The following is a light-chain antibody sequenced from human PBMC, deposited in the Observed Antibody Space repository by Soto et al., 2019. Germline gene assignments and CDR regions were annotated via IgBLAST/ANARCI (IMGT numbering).Light chain of an antibody. Sequence: QSALTQPASVSGSPGQSITISCTGASSAFGSYNLVSWYQHYPGKAPKLMIYEGTKRPSGVSNRFSGSKSGNTASLTISGLQAEDEAEYYCCSYAGSSTLLFGGGTKLTVL. CDR1: SSAFGSYNL. V-gene: IGLV2-23*01. CDR3: CSYAGSSTLL. J-gene: IGLJ2*01. CDR2: EGT.